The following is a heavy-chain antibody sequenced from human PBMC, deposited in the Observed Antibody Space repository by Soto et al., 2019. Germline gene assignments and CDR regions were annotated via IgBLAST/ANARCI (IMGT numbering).Heavy chain of an antibody. V-gene: IGHV3-9*01. CDR2: VSWNRGSI. J-gene: IGHJ4*01. CDR3: AKDRGLVLSFYFDY. Sequence: EVQLVESGGGLVQPGRSLRLSCAASGFTFDDYAMHWVRQAPGRSLEWVSGVSWNRGSIAYADSVKGRFTISRANAKNYLDLQMISLRAEDTALYYCAKDRGLVLSFYFDYWGHGTLVTVSS. CDR1: GFTFDDYA. D-gene: IGHD6-19*01.